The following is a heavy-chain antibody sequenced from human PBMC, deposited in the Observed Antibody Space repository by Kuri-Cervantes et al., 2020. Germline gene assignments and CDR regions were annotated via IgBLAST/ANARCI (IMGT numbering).Heavy chain of an antibody. CDR2: ISSSGSTR. Sequence: GGSLRLSCATSGFTFSSYEMNWVRQAPGKGLEWVSYISSSGSTRYYADSVKGRFTIPRDNSKNTLYMEMNRVKTDDTAVYFCMVAASTTDYWGQGTLVTVSS. CDR3: MVAASTTDY. V-gene: IGHV3-48*03. D-gene: IGHD6-13*01. J-gene: IGHJ4*02. CDR1: GFTFSSYE.